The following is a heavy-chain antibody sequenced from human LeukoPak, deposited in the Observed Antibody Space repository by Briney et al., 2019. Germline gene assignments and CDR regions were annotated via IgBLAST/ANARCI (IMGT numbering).Heavy chain of an antibody. J-gene: IGHJ5*02. CDR3: AQYNWSYSWFDP. CDR2: IYTSGIT. CDR1: GGSISNNY. Sequence: SETLSLTCTVSGGSISNNYWSWIRQPPGKGLEWIAYIYTSGITNYNPSLKSRVTMSLDTSKNQFSLTLSSVTAADTAVYYCAQYNWSYSWFDPWGQGTLVTVSS. V-gene: IGHV4-4*09. D-gene: IGHD1-7*01.